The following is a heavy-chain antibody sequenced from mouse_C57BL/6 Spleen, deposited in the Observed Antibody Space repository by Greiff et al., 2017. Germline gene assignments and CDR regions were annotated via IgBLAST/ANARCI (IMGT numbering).Heavy chain of an antibody. CDR2: IWGVGST. V-gene: IGHV2-6*01. D-gene: IGHD1-2*01. CDR3: ASSLRGAMDY. CDR1: GFSLTSYG. J-gene: IGHJ4*01. Sequence: VKVVESGPGLVAPSQSLSITCTVSGFSLTSYGVDWVRQSPGKGLEWLGVIWGVGSTNYNSALKSRLSISKDNSKSQVFLKMNSLQTDDTAMYYCASSLRGAMDYWGQGTSVTVSS.